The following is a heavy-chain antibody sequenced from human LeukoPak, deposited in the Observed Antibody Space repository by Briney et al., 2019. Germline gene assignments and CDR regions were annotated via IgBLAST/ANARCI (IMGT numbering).Heavy chain of an antibody. CDR2: INHSGST. CDR3: ARGQYPGYFDL. V-gene: IGHV4-34*01. CDR1: GGSFSGYY. Sequence: PSETLSLTCAVYGGSFSGYYWSWIRQPPGKGLEWIGEINHSGSTNYNPSLKSRVTISVDTSKNQFSLKLSSVTAADTAVYYCARGQYPGYFDLWGRGTLVTVSS. J-gene: IGHJ2*01. D-gene: IGHD2-2*02.